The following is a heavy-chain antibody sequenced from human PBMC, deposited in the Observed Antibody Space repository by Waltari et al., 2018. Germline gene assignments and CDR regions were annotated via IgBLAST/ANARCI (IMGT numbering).Heavy chain of an antibody. J-gene: IGHJ4*02. CDR2: INSDGSST. D-gene: IGHD4-17*01. CDR3: APTLYGDYVFDY. Sequence: EVQLVESGGGLVQPGGSLRLSCAASGFTFSSYWMHWVRQAPGKGLVWVSSINSDGSSTSYADSVKGRFTISRDNAKNTLYLQMNSLRAEDTAVYYCAPTLYGDYVFDYWGQGTLVTVSS. V-gene: IGHV3-74*01. CDR1: GFTFSSYW.